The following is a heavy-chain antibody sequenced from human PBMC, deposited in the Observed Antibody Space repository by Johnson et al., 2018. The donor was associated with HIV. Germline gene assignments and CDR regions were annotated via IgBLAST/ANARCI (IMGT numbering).Heavy chain of an antibody. Sequence: VQLVESGGGVVQRGGSLRLACAASGFIFSSYGMHWVRQAPGKGLEWVSYISSSGSTRYYADSVKGRFTISRANAKNSLYLQMNNLRAEDTAVYYCARVPSSGWYVAFDMWGQGTRVTVSS. J-gene: IGHJ3*02. CDR3: ARVPSSGWYVAFDM. V-gene: IGHV3-48*04. CDR1: GFIFSSYG. D-gene: IGHD6-19*01. CDR2: ISSSGSTR.